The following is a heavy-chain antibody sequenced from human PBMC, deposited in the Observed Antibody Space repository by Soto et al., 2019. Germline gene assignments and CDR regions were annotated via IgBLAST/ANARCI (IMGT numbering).Heavy chain of an antibody. Sequence: QVVLQESGPGLVKPSETLSLTCSVSGRSITSYYWSWVRQPPGKGLEWIGYIYDNGITSQNPSLKSRVTMSADTSQNQFSLKLTSVTSADTAVYYCARTYDSNGYANEFDSWGQGILVTVTS. CDR3: ARTYDSNGYANEFDS. CDR2: IYDNGIT. D-gene: IGHD3-22*01. CDR1: GRSITSYY. J-gene: IGHJ4*02. V-gene: IGHV4-59*12.